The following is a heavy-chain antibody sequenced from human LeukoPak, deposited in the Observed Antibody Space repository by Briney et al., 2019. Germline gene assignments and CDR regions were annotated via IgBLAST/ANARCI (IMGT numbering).Heavy chain of an antibody. CDR3: AKRSVAGTGPFDY. CDR1: GFTVSSNY. Sequence: GGSLRLSCAASGFTVSSNYMSWVRQAPGKGLEWVSVIYSGGSTYYADSVKGRFTISRDNSKNTLYLQMNSLRAEDTAVYYCAKRSVAGTGPFDYWGQGTLVTVSS. J-gene: IGHJ4*02. CDR2: IYSGGST. V-gene: IGHV3-53*01. D-gene: IGHD6-19*01.